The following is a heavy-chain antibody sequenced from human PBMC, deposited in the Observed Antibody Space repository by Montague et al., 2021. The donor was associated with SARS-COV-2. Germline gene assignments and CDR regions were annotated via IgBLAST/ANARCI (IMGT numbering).Heavy chain of an antibody. V-gene: IGHV4-34*01. Sequence: SETLSLTCAVYGGSLTSNYWTWVRQSPGKGLEWIGESNQSGRTTHYNPSILGRVTIAVDMSRNQVLLTLNSVTAANTAVYYCERVPLYFDGFDFWGQGDLVTVAS. D-gene: IGHD2-2*02. CDR1: GGSLTSNY. J-gene: IGHJ4*02. CDR3: ERVPLYFDGFDF. CDR2: SNQSGRTT.